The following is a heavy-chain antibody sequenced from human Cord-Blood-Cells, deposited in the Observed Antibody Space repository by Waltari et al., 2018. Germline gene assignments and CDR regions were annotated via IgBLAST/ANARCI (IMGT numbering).Heavy chain of an antibody. CDR1: GGSVSSGSYY. CDR2: IYYSGST. J-gene: IGHJ2*01. CDR3: ASGGDRAWYFDL. V-gene: IGHV4-61*01. D-gene: IGHD3-16*01. Sequence: QVQLQESGPGLVKPSETLSLTCTVSGGSVSSGSYYWSWIRQPPGKGLEWIGYIYYSGSTNYNPALKSRVTISVDTSKNQFSLKLSSVTAADTAVYYCASGGDRAWYFDLWGRGTLVTVSS.